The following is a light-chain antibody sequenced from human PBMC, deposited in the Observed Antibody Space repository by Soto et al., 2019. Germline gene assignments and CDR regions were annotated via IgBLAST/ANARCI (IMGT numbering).Light chain of an antibody. V-gene: IGKV1-39*01. Sequence: DIQMTQSPSSLSASIGDRVTITCRASQNINSHLNWYQQKPGKAPKVLIYAASRLQSGVPVRFSGSGSGTEFTLTISSLEPEDFATYYCQQSHITTLFTFGKGTKLEIK. J-gene: IGKJ2*01. CDR1: QNINSH. CDR2: AAS. CDR3: QQSHITTLFT.